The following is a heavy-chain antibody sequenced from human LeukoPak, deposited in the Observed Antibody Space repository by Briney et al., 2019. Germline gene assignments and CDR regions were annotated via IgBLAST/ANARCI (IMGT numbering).Heavy chain of an antibody. V-gene: IGHV3-30*02. CDR3: AKDRVVATITGFDY. D-gene: IGHD5-12*01. CDR2: IRYDGSNK. Sequence: PGGSLRLSCAASGFTFSSYGMHWVRQAPGKGLEWVAFIRYDGSNKYYADSVKGRFTISRDNSKNTLYLQMNSLRAEDTAVYYCAKDRVVATITGFDYWGQGTLVTVSS. J-gene: IGHJ4*02. CDR1: GFTFSSYG.